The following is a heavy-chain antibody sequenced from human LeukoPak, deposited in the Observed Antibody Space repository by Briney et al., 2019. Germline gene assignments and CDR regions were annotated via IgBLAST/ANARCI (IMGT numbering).Heavy chain of an antibody. D-gene: IGHD2-15*01. CDR2: ISYDGSNK. CDR1: GFTFSSYA. J-gene: IGHJ3*02. Sequence: PGGSLRLSCAASGFTFSSYAMHWVRQAPGKGLEWVAVISYDGSNKYYADSVKGRFTISRDNAKNSLYLQMNSLRAEDTAVYYCAKALGQWWDDAFDIWGQGTMVTVSP. CDR3: AKALGQWWDDAFDI. V-gene: IGHV3-30*04.